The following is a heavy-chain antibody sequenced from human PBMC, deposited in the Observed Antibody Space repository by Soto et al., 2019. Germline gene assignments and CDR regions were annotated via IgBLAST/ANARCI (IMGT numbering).Heavy chain of an antibody. V-gene: IGHV1-69*12. D-gene: IGHD2-8*01. CDR1: GGTFSSYA. Sequence: QVQLVQSGAAVKKPGASVKVSCKASGGTFSSYAISWVRQAPGQGLEWMGGIIPIFGTANYAQKFQGRVTITEDESTSTAYMELSRLSSEDTAVYYCARINDGHGVRSFAPWGQGTLVTVSS. J-gene: IGHJ5*02. CDR2: IIPIFGTA. CDR3: ARINDGHGVRSFAP.